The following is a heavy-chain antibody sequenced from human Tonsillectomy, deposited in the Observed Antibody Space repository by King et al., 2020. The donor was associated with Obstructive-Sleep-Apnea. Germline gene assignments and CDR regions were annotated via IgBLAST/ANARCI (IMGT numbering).Heavy chain of an antibody. CDR1: GFSLTTTGMC. CDR3: ARLTNGYKDY. J-gene: IGHJ4*02. D-gene: IGHD5-24*01. CDR2: VDWDEDK. Sequence: TLKESGPALVKPTQTLTLTCTFSGFSLTTTGMCVSWIRQPPGKALEWLARVDWDEDKYYSASLRTRLTISKDTSKNQVVLTVTNVDPVDTATYYCARLTNGYKDYWGQGTLVTVSA. V-gene: IGHV2-70*11.